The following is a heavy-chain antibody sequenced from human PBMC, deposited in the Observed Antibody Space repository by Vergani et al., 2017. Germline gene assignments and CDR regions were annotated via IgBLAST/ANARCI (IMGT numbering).Heavy chain of an antibody. Sequence: EVQLLESGGGLVQPGGSLRLSCAASGFTFSSYAMSWVRQAPGKGLVWVSALSGSGRSTYYADSVKGRFTISRDNSKNTLYLQMNSLRAEDTAVYYCAPTPDLWSSSIIYWGQGTLVTVSS. CDR2: LSGSGRST. V-gene: IGHV3-23*01. CDR1: GFTFSSYA. J-gene: IGHJ4*02. CDR3: APTPDLWSSSIIY. D-gene: IGHD3-3*01.